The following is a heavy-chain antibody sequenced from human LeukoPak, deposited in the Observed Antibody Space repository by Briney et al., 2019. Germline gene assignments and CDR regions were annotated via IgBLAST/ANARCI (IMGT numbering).Heavy chain of an antibody. D-gene: IGHD4-11*01. CDR2: ISGSGGST. CDR1: GFTFSIYA. Sequence: PGGSLRLSCAASGFTFSIYAMSWVRQAPGKGLECVSAISGSGGSTYYADSVKGRFTISRDNSKNTLYLQMNSLRAEDTAVYYCAKKGVYRVTTSASVDYWGQGTLVTVSS. J-gene: IGHJ4*02. CDR3: AKKGVYRVTTSASVDY. V-gene: IGHV3-23*01.